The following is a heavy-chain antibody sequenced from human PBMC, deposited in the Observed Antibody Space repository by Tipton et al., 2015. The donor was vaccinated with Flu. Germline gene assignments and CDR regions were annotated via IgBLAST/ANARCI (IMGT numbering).Heavy chain of an antibody. CDR2: IRYDGSDS. J-gene: IGHJ6*02. V-gene: IGHV3-30*02. CDR3: AKDRTVAGGGLDV. Sequence: SLRLSCAASGFTFRTRGMHWVRQAPGKGLEWVAFIRYDGSDSYYADSVKGRFTTSRDNSKTTLHLQMNSLRNEDTAVYYCAKDRTVAGGGLDVWGQGTTV. CDR1: GFTFRTRG. D-gene: IGHD6-19*01.